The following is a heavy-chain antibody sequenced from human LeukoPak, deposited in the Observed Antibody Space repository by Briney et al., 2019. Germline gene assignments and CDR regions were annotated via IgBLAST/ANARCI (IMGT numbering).Heavy chain of an antibody. CDR3: ASDPNGDYIGAFEI. V-gene: IGHV3-23*01. J-gene: IGHJ3*02. Sequence: GGSLRLSCTASGFTFSRYAMMWLRQAPGKGLEWVAAIATDATLYADSVKGRFTISRDNSKNTVYLQMSSLRVEDTALYYCASDPNGDYIGAFEIWGQGTMVTVSS. CDR2: IATDAT. CDR1: GFTFSRYA. D-gene: IGHD4-17*01.